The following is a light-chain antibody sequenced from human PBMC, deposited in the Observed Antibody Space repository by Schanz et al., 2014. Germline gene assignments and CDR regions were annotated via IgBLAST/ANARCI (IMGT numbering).Light chain of an antibody. CDR1: TSNIGSNT. V-gene: IGLV1-44*01. J-gene: IGLJ2*01. CDR2: SNN. Sequence: QSVLTQPPSASGTPGQRVIISCSGTTSNIGSNTVNWYQQLPGTAPKLIMYSNNQRPSGVPDRFSGSKSGTSASLAISGLQAEDEADYYCCSYAGSYTVVFGGGTKLTVL. CDR3: CSYAGSYTVV.